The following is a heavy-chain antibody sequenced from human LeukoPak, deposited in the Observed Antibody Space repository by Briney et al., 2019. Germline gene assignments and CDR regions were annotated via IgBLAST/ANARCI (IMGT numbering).Heavy chain of an antibody. J-gene: IGHJ4*02. D-gene: IGHD5-18*01. V-gene: IGHV3-7*01. Sequence: PGGSLRLSCAASGFTFSSYWMSWVRQAPGKGLEWVANIKQDGSEKYYVDSVKGRFTISRDNAKNSLYLRMNSLRAEDTAVYYCARNKKGDRYTYGHDSWGQGTLVTVSS. CDR1: GFTFSSYW. CDR2: IKQDGSEK. CDR3: ARNKKGDRYTYGHDS.